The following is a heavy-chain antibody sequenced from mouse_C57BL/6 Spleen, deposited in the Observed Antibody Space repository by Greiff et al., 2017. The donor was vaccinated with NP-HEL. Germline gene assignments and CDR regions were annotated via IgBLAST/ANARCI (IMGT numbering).Heavy chain of an antibody. J-gene: IGHJ3*01. V-gene: IGHV1-69*01. Sequence: VQLQQPGAELVMPGASVKLSCKASGYTFTSYWMHWVKQRPGQGLEWIGEIDPSDSYTNYNQKFKGKSTLTVDKSSSTAYMQLSSLTSEDSAVYYCARPGSSYEFAYWGQGTLVTVSA. CDR3: ARPGSSYEFAY. D-gene: IGHD1-1*01. CDR1: GYTFTSYW. CDR2: IDPSDSYT.